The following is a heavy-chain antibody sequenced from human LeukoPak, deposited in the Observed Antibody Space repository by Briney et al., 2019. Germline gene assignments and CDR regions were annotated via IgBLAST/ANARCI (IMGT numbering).Heavy chain of an antibody. CDR2: INHSGST. CDR3: AREVIGVAMVRGVTTTPYYYYYMDV. Sequence: PSETLSLTCAVYGGSFSGYYWSWIRQPPGKGLEWIGEINHSGSTNYNPSLKSRVTISVDTSKNQFSLKLSSVTAADTAVYYCAREVIGVAMVRGVTTTPYYYYYMDVWGKGTTVTISS. CDR1: GGSFSGYY. D-gene: IGHD3-10*01. J-gene: IGHJ6*03. V-gene: IGHV4-34*01.